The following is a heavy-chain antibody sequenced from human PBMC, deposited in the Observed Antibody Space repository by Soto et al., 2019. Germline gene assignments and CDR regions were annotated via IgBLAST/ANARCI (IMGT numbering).Heavy chain of an antibody. Sequence: PSETLSLTCTVSGGSISSGDYYWSWIRQPPGKGLEWIGYIYYSGSTYYNPSLKSRVTISVDTSKNQFSLKLSSVTAADTAVYYCARGKMVGAVTQYNWFDPWGHGTLVTVSP. D-gene: IGHD3-10*01. CDR3: ARGKMVGAVTQYNWFDP. CDR1: GGSISSGDYY. CDR2: IYYSGST. J-gene: IGHJ5*02. V-gene: IGHV4-30-4*01.